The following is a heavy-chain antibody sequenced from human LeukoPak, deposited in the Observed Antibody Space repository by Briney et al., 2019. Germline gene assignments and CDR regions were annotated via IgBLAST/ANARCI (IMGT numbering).Heavy chain of an antibody. J-gene: IGHJ4*02. CDR1: GFTFYAYA. V-gene: IGHV3-23*01. D-gene: IGHD2-15*01. CDR3: AKDAWTYCSDCSRGTTSLYY. CDR2: IGGSGDST. Sequence: GGSLRLSCAASGFTFYAYAMTWVRQAPGKGLEWVSGIGGSGDSTIYADSVRGRFTISRDNAKDTLYLQMNNLRAEDTAIYYCAKDAWTYCSDCSRGTTSLYYWGQGTLVTVSS.